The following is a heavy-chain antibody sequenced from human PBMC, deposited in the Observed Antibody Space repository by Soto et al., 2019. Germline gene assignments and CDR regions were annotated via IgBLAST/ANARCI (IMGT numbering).Heavy chain of an antibody. CDR3: ATLPPRIVVVVLPIPS. D-gene: IGHD2-15*01. CDR1: GGSISSTNW. CDR2: VYHTGST. Sequence: QVQLQQSGPRLARPSGTLSLTCVVSGGSISSTNWWTWVRQTPGKGLEWIGEVYHTGSTKYNPSLKSRVTISLNKSNNHFSLNLKSVPAADTAVYYCATLPPRIVVVVLPIPSWGQGTLVTVSS. J-gene: IGHJ4*02. V-gene: IGHV4-4*02.